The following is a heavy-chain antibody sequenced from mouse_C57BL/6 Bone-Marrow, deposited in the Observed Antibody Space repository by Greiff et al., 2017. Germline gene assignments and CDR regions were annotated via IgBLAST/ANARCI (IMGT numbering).Heavy chain of an antibody. Sequence: EVMLVESGGDLVKPGGSLKLSCAASGFTFSSYGMSWVRQTPDKRLEWVATISSGGSYTYYPDSVKGRFTISRDNAKNTLYLQMGSLKSEDTAMYYCARESNLHYYGSSFFAYWGQGTLVTVSA. V-gene: IGHV5-6*01. D-gene: IGHD1-1*01. CDR3: ARESNLHYYGSSFFAY. J-gene: IGHJ3*01. CDR1: GFTFSSYG. CDR2: ISSGGSYT.